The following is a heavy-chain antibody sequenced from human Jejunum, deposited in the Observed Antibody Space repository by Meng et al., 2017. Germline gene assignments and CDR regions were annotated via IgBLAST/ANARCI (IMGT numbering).Heavy chain of an antibody. CDR2: ISADNGNA. V-gene: IGHV1-18*01. Sequence: VQLVQFGVGVKKAGASVKVSCKASGYTFTNYGINWVRQAPGQGLEWMAWISADNGNAKYAQNLQDRVTLTTETSTTTAYMELRNLRSDDTAVYYCTRGGMTSETTFFLHWGQGTLVTVSS. J-gene: IGHJ4*02. CDR1: GYTFTNYG. D-gene: IGHD3-3*02. CDR3: TRGGMTSETTFFLH.